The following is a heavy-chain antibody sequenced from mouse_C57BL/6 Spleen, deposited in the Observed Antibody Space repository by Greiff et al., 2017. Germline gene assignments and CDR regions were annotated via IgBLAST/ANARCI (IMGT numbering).Heavy chain of an antibody. Sequence: EVQLQQSGPELVKPGASVKISCKASGYTFTDYYMNWVKQSHGQSLEWIGDINPNNGGTSYNQKFKGKATLTVDKSSSTAYMELRSLTSEDSAVYYCARATTVVELDYWGQGTTLTVSS. CDR2: INPNNGGT. J-gene: IGHJ2*01. CDR1: GYTFTDYY. D-gene: IGHD1-1*01. CDR3: ARATTVVELDY. V-gene: IGHV1-26*01.